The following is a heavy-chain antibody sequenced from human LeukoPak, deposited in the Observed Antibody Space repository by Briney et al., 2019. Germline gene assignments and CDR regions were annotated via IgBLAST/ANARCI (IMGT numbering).Heavy chain of an antibody. CDR3: AKDYLTGYSSSWYGDY. V-gene: IGHV3-30*02. J-gene: IGHJ4*02. D-gene: IGHD6-13*01. Sequence: GGSLRLSCAAPGFTFSSYGMHWVRQAPGKGLEWVAFIRYDGSNKYYADSVKGRFTISRDNSKNTLYLQMNSLRAEDTAVYYCAKDYLTGYSSSWYGDYWGQGTLVTVSS. CDR2: IRYDGSNK. CDR1: GFTFSSYG.